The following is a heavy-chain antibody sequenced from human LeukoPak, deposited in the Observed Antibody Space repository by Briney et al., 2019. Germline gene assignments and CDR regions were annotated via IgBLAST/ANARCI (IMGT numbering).Heavy chain of an antibody. CDR3: ARHRYNSGWYPLFDY. Sequence: GSLRLSCAGSGFTFSSYAMSWVRQAPGKGLEWIGYIYYSGSTNYNPSLKSRVTISVDTSKNKFSLKLSSVTAADTAVYFCARHRYNSGWYPLFDYWGQGTLVTVSS. J-gene: IGHJ4*02. CDR2: IYYSGST. CDR1: GFTFSSYA. V-gene: IGHV4-59*08. D-gene: IGHD6-19*01.